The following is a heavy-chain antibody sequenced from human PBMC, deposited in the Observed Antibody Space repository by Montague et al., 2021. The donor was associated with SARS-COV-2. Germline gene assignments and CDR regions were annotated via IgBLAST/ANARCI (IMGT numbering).Heavy chain of an antibody. CDR2: IYYTGNT. V-gene: IGHV4-34*01. CDR3: ARLKRYFDSSGSPSAFDF. J-gene: IGHJ3*01. D-gene: IGHD3-22*01. CDR1: GGSFSGYY. Sequence: SETLSLTCAVYGGSFSGYYWSWIRQPPGKGLEWIGSIYYTGNTYXNPSLKSRVTISVVTSKNHFTLKLSSVTAAETAVYYCARLKRYFDSSGSPSAFDFWGQGTKVTVSS.